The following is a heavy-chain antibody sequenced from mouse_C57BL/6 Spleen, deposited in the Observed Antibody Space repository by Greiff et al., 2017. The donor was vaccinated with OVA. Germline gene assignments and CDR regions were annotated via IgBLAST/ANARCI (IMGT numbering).Heavy chain of an antibody. CDR2: IYPRSGNT. Sequence: VQLQESGAELARPGASVKLSCKASGYTFTSYGISWVKQRTGQGLEWIGEIYPRSGNTYYNEKFKGKATLTADKSSSTAYMELRSLTSEDSAVYFCARGDYGSSDYFDYWGQGTTLTVSS. J-gene: IGHJ2*01. V-gene: IGHV1-81*01. CDR1: GYTFTSYG. D-gene: IGHD1-1*01. CDR3: ARGDYGSSDYFDY.